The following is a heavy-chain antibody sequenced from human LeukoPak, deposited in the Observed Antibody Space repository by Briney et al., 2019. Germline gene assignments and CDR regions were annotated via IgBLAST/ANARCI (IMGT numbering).Heavy chain of an antibody. CDR2: IYYSGST. D-gene: IGHD3-3*01. V-gene: IGHV4-61*08. CDR3: ARDRTDFWSGYAKVFDP. CDR1: GGSISSGDYY. Sequence: SETLSLTCTVSGGSISSGDYYWSWIRQPPGKGLEWIGYIYYSGSTNYNPSLKSRVTISIDTSKNQFSLKLSSVTAADTAVYYCARDRTDFWSGYAKVFDPWGQGTLVTVSS. J-gene: IGHJ5*02.